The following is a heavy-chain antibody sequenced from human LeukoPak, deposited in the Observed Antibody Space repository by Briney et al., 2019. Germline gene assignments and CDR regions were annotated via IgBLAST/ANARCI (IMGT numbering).Heavy chain of an antibody. CDR1: GGSVSSVSYY. CDR2: IYYSGST. J-gene: IGHJ6*02. CDR3: ARGSCSGGSCYPPYGMDV. Sequence: PSETLSLTCTVSGGSVSSVSYYWTWIRQPPGRGLEWIGYIYYSGSTNYNPSLKSRVTISVDTSKNQLSLKLSSVTAADTAVYYCARGSCSGGSCYPPYGMDVWGQGTTVTVSS. D-gene: IGHD2-15*01. V-gene: IGHV4-61*01.